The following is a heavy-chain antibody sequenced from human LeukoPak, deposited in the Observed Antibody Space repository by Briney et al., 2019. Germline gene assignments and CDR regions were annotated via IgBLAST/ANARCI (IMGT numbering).Heavy chain of an antibody. Sequence: GGSLRLSCAASGLIFSNYGMHWVRQAPGKGLEWVAVISYDGSNKYYADSVKGRFTISRDNSKNTLYLQMNSLRTEDTAVYYCARAQLRYFDWSASDYWGQGTLVTVSS. V-gene: IGHV3-30*03. J-gene: IGHJ4*02. CDR2: ISYDGSNK. D-gene: IGHD3-9*01. CDR1: GLIFSNYG. CDR3: ARAQLRYFDWSASDY.